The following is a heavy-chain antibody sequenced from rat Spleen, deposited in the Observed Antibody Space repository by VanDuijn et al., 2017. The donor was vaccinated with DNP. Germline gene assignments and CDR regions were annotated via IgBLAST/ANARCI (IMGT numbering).Heavy chain of an antibody. J-gene: IGHJ3*01. CDR1: GFTFSDYN. D-gene: IGHD1-2*01. CDR3: ARQSAAISTGFAY. V-gene: IGHV5-7*01. Sequence: EVQLVESGGGLVQPGRSLKLSCAASGFTFSDYNMVWVRQAPKKGLEWVATISYDGPNTYYRDSVKGRFTISRDNAKSTLYLQMDSLRSEDTATYYCARQSAAISTGFAYWGQGTLVTVSS. CDR2: ISYDGPNT.